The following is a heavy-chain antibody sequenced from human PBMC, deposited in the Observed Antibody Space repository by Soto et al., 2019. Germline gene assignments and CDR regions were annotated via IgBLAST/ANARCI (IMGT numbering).Heavy chain of an antibody. V-gene: IGHV1-46*01. CDR3: ARDRVYYDFWSGFTRDERFDY. CDR2: INPSGGST. Sequence: GASVKVSCKASGYTFTSYYMHWVRQAPGQGLEWMGIINPSGGSTSYAQKFQGRVTMTRDTSTGTVYMELSSLRSEDTAVYYCARDRVYYDFWSGFTRDERFDYWGQGTLVTVSS. J-gene: IGHJ4*02. CDR1: GYTFTSYY. D-gene: IGHD3-3*01.